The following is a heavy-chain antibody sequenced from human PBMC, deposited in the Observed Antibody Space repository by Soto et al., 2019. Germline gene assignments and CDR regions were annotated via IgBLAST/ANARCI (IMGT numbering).Heavy chain of an antibody. CDR2: ISYDGSNK. J-gene: IGHJ6*02. V-gene: IGHV3-30*18. CDR1: GFTFSSYG. D-gene: IGHD6-19*01. Sequence: PGGSLRLSCAASGFTFSSYGMHWVRQAPGKGLEWVAVISYDGSNKYYADSVKGRFTISRDNSKNTLYLQMNSLRAEDTAVYYCVKGFLAVAPKYYYYYYGMDVWGQGTTVTVSS. CDR3: VKGFLAVAPKYYYYYYGMDV.